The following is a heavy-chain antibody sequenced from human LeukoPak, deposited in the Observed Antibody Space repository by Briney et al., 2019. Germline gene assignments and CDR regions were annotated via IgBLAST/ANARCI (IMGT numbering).Heavy chain of an antibody. CDR3: ARGGTYYDY. D-gene: IGHD1-26*01. CDR1: GGSISSSSYY. J-gene: IGHJ4*02. CDR2: IYYSGST. Sequence: SETLSLTCTVSGGSISSSSYYWVWIRQPPGKGLEWIGSIYYSGSTYYNPSLKSRVTISIDTSKNHFSLKLSSVTAADTAVYYCARGGTYYDYWGQGTLVTVSS. V-gene: IGHV4-39*02.